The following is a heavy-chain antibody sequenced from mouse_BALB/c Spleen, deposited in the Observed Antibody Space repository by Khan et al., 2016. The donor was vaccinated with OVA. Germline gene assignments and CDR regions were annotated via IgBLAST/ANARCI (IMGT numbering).Heavy chain of an antibody. CDR1: GHTFTKYG. V-gene: IGHV9-3-1*01. D-gene: IGHD2-10*01. CDR2: INTYTGEP. J-gene: IGHJ4*01. Sequence: QIQLVQSGPELKKPGETVKISCKASGHTFTKYGMNWVKQAPGKGLKWMGWINTYTGEPTYADDFNGRFAFSLETSASTAYLQINNLKNEDTATYVCARSPYFSYVMDNWGQGTSVTVSS. CDR3: ARSPYFSYVMDN.